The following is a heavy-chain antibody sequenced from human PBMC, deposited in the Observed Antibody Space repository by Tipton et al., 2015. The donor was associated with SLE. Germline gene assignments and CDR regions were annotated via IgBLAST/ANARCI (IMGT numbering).Heavy chain of an antibody. V-gene: IGHV3-49*04. J-gene: IGHJ3*02. CDR1: GFTFGDYA. Sequence: SLRLSCIASGFTFGDYAMSWVRQAPGKGLEWVGFIRSKAYGGTTEYAASVKGRLTISRDDSRNTLYLQMDSLKTEDTAVYYCVRDVRSSGRAPAFDIWGQGTMVAVSS. CDR3: VRDVRSSGRAPAFDI. CDR2: IRSKAYGGTT. D-gene: IGHD6-19*01.